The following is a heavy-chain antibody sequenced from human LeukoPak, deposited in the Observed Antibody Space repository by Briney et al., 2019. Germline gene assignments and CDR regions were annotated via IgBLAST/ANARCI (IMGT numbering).Heavy chain of an antibody. J-gene: IGHJ4*02. CDR1: GFTFSSYW. CDR2: IKQDGSEK. CDR3: AKHGGDPGGPFDY. D-gene: IGHD3-16*01. V-gene: IGHV3-7*03. Sequence: GGSLRLSCAASGFTFSSYWMSWVRQAPGKGLEWVANIKQDGSEKYYVDSVKGRFTISRDNAKNSLYLQMNSLRAEDTAVYYCAKHGGDPGGPFDYWGQGTLVTVSS.